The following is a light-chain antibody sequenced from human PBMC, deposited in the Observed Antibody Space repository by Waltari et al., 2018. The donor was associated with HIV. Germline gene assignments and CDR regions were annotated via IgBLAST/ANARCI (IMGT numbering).Light chain of an antibody. Sequence: EIVLTQSPATLSLPSGGRATLSCRASQSVSSLLAWYQQKPGQVPRLLIYDASNRAAGIPARFSGSGSGTDFTLSISSLEPEDFAVYYCQQRISWPLTFGGGTKVEIK. CDR1: QSVSSL. CDR3: QQRISWPLT. CDR2: DAS. V-gene: IGKV3-11*01. J-gene: IGKJ4*01.